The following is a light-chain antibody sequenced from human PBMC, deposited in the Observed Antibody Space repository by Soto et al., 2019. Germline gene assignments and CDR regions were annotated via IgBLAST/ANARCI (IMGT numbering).Light chain of an antibody. CDR1: QSVLYSSNTKNN. J-gene: IGKJ4*01. Sequence: DIVMTQSPDSLAVSLGERATINCKSSQSVLYSSNTKNNLAWYQQKPGQPPKLLIYWASTRESGVPDRFSGSVSGTDFTLTISSLQAEDVAVYYCQQYYSTLSLTFGGGTKGESK. CDR3: QQYYSTLSLT. V-gene: IGKV4-1*01. CDR2: WAS.